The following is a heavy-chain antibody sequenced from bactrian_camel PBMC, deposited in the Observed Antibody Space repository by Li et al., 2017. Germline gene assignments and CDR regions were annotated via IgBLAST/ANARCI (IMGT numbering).Heavy chain of an antibody. V-gene: IGHV3S55*01. D-gene: IGHD3*01. CDR1: GDTVGYYC. CDR2: IDGDGST. Sequence: VESGGDSVQTGDSLTLSCTASGDTVGYYCMGWFRQVPGQRREGVAVIDGDGSTDYADSVKGRFTISRDNAKNTLYLQMNSLKVDDAAVYYCAADDSYDCYSASGGPGTQVTVS. J-gene: IGHJ6*01. CDR3: AADDSYDCYSAS.